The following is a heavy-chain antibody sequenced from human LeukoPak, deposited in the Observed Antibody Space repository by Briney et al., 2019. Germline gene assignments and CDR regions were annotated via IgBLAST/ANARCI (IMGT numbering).Heavy chain of an antibody. Sequence: SETLSLTCTVSGYSISSGYYWGWIRQPPGKGLEWIGRIYPSGSTYYNPSLKSRVTISVDTSKNQFSLKLSSVTAADTAVYYCARAYSSSWYFNWFDPWGQGTLVTVSS. CDR2: IYPSGST. CDR1: GYSISSGYY. J-gene: IGHJ5*02. D-gene: IGHD6-13*01. CDR3: ARAYSSSWYFNWFDP. V-gene: IGHV4-38-2*02.